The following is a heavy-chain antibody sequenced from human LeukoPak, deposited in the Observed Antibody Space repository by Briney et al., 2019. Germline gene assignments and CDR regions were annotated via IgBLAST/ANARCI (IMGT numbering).Heavy chain of an antibody. CDR1: GGSISSYY. Sequence: PSETLSLTCTVSGGSISSYYWSWIRQPPGKGLEWIGYIYYSGSTNYNPSLKSRVTISVDTSKNQFSLKLSSVTAADTAVYYCARLRRGYYYMDVWGKGTTVTVSS. CDR2: IYYSGST. J-gene: IGHJ6*03. CDR3: ARLRRGYYYMDV. V-gene: IGHV4-59*01.